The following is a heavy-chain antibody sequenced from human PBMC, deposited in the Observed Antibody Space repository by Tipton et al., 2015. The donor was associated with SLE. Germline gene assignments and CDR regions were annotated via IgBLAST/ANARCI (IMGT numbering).Heavy chain of an antibody. D-gene: IGHD1-26*01. V-gene: IGHV1-18*01. Sequence: QSGAEVKKPGASVKVSCKASGYTFTSYGIGWVRQAPGQGLEWMGWISGYNGNTNYAQKLQGRVTMTTDTSTSTAYMELSRLRSDDTAVYYCASPSWDLRGAFNIWGQGTMVTVSS. CDR3: ASPSWDLRGAFNI. J-gene: IGHJ3*02. CDR1: GYTFTSYG. CDR2: ISGYNGNT.